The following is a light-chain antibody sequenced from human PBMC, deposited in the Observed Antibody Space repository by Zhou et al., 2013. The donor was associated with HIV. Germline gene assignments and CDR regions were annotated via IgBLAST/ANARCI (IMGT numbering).Light chain of an antibody. J-gene: IGKJ5*01. Sequence: DIQMTQSPSTLSASVGDRVTITCRASQSISQWLAWYQQKPGTAPKLLIYDVSSLESGVPSRFSGSGSGTDFTLTISSLQPEDFATYYCQQYNSYPITFGQGTRLEIK. V-gene: IGKV1-5*01. CDR2: DVS. CDR3: QQYNSYPIT. CDR1: QSISQW.